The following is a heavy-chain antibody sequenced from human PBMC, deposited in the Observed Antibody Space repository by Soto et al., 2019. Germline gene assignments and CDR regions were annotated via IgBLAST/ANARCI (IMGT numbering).Heavy chain of an antibody. CDR3: ARDRTVTTRSLGYYGMDV. CDR1: GGSISSGDYY. J-gene: IGHJ6*02. Sequence: PSETLSLTCTVSGGSISSGDYYWSWIRQPPGKGLEWIGYIYYSGSTYYNPSLKSRVTISVDTSKNQFSLKLSSVTAADTAVYYCARDRTVTTRSLGYYGMDVWGQGTTVTVSS. D-gene: IGHD4-17*01. CDR2: IYYSGST. V-gene: IGHV4-30-4*01.